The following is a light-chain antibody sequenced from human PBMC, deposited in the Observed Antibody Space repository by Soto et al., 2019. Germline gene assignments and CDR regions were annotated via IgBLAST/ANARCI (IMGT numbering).Light chain of an antibody. CDR1: RNVYGF. CDR2: AAS. J-gene: IGKJ2*01. CDR3: QQSYDNPYT. V-gene: IGKV1-39*01. Sequence: DIQMTQSPSSLSASVGDRVTITCRTSRNVYGFMNWYQQRPGRAPKFLISAASTLESGVPSRFSGSGSGTDFTLTISSLLPEDVATYYCQQSYDNPYTFGQGTKVEI.